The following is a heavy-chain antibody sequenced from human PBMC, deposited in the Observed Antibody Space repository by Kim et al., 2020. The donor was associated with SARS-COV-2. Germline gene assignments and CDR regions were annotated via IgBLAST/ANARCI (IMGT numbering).Heavy chain of an antibody. Sequence: NPSHKSRVTISGDTSKHQFSLKLGSVTAADTAVYYCARGGGTGYSSAPRYWGQGTLVTVSS. CDR3: ARGGGTGYSSAPRY. D-gene: IGHD3-9*01. J-gene: IGHJ4*02. V-gene: IGHV4-34*01.